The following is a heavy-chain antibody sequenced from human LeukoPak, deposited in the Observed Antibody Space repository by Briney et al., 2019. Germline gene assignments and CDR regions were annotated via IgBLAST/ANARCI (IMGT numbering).Heavy chain of an antibody. CDR1: GGSINSSSYY. Sequence: SETLSLTCTVSGGSINSSSYYWGWVRQPPGKGLEWIGSMYYRGSTYYNPSLKSRVTISVDTSKNQFSLKLSSVTAADTAVYYCARNHVYYYDSSGYYAMDVWGQGTTVTVSS. CDR3: ARNHVYYYDSSGYYAMDV. D-gene: IGHD3-22*01. V-gene: IGHV4-39*07. J-gene: IGHJ6*02. CDR2: MYYRGST.